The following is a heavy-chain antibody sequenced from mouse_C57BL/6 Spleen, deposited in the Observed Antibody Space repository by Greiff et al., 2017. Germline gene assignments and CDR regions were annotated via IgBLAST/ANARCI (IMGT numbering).Heavy chain of an antibody. Sequence: VQLQQSGPELVKPGASVKISCKASGYTFTDYYMNWVKQSHGKSLEWIGDINPNNGGTSYNQKFKGKATLTVDKSSSTAYMELRSLTSEDSAVYYCAREKKGIYYDYDDGYYYAMDYWGQGTSVTVSS. CDR1: GYTFTDYY. D-gene: IGHD2-4*01. J-gene: IGHJ4*01. V-gene: IGHV1-26*01. CDR2: INPNNGGT. CDR3: AREKKGIYYDYDDGYYYAMDY.